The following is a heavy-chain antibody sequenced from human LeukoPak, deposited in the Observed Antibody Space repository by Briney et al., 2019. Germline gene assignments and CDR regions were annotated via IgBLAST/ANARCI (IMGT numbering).Heavy chain of an antibody. J-gene: IGHJ4*02. V-gene: IGHV4-59*08. CDR2: IYHSGST. CDR3: ASLKDFADYFDF. CDR1: GGSMRGPY. Sequence: SETLSLTCTVSGGSMRGPYWSWIRQPPGKELEWIGHIYHSGSTKYNPSLKTRVTISVDTSKNQFSLNLKSVTAADTAVYYCASLKDFADYFDFWGQGTLVTVSS. D-gene: IGHD3-3*01.